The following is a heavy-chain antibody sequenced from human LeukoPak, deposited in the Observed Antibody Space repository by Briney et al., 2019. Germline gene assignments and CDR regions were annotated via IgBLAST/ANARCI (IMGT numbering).Heavy chain of an antibody. CDR1: GDSVSSNSAA. J-gene: IGHJ4*02. D-gene: IGHD1-26*01. Sequence: SQTLSLTCAISGDSVSSNSAAWNWSRQSPSRGLEWLGRTYYRSKWYKEYAVSVKSRVTINPDTSKNQFSLQLNSVTPEDTAVYYCARSVGAIDYWGQGTLVTVSS. V-gene: IGHV6-1*01. CDR3: ARSVGAIDY. CDR2: TYYRSKWYK.